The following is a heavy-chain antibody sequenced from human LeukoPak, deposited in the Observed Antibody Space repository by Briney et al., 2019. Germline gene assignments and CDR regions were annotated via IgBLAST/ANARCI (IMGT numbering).Heavy chain of an antibody. CDR1: GFTFDDYA. Sequence: GGSLRLSCAASGFTFDDYAMHWVRQAPGKGLEWVSGISWNSGSIGYADSVKGRFTISRDNAKNSLYLQMNSLRAEDTASYYCAKDRGPYGSGSYYGWFDPWGQGTLVTVSS. J-gene: IGHJ5*02. V-gene: IGHV3-9*01. CDR2: ISWNSGSI. CDR3: AKDRGPYGSGSYYGWFDP. D-gene: IGHD3-10*01.